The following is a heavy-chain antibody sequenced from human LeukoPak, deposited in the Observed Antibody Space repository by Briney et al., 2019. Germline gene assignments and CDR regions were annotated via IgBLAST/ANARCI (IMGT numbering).Heavy chain of an antibody. CDR1: GGSISSINW. V-gene: IGHV4-4*02. D-gene: IGHD3-10*01. Sequence: PSGTLSLTCAVSGGSISSINWWSWVRQPPGKGLEWIGEINHRRSTNYNPSLKSRVTISVDKYKTQFSLKLSSVSAADTAVYYCARDPGSYSSIGTSDAFDIWGQGTMVTVSS. CDR3: ARDPGSYSSIGTSDAFDI. J-gene: IGHJ3*02. CDR2: INHRRST.